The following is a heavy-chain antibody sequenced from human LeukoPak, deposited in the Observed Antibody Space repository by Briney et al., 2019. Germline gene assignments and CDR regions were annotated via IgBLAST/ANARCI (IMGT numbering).Heavy chain of an antibody. Sequence: SETLSLTCTVSGGSINSYYWSWIRQPPGKGLEWIGYIHYSGSTNYNPSLKSRVTISEDTSKKQFSLKLNSVTAADTAVYYCATDNGDYYDSSGYSLHFDYWGQGTLVTVSS. J-gene: IGHJ4*02. D-gene: IGHD3-22*01. CDR3: ATDNGDYYDSSGYSLHFDY. CDR1: GGSINSYY. CDR2: IHYSGST. V-gene: IGHV4-59*01.